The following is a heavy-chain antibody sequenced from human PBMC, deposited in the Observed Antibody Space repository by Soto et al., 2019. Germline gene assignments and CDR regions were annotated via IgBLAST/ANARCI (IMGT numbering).Heavy chain of an antibody. Sequence: ESLKISCKGSGYSFTSYWIGWVRPMPGKGLEWKGNIYPGDSDTRYSPSFQGQVTISADKSISTAYLQWSSLKASDTAMYYCARQLGYCSGGSCYDFDYWGQGTLVTVSS. CDR1: GYSFTSYW. CDR2: IYPGDSDT. J-gene: IGHJ4*02. CDR3: ARQLGYCSGGSCYDFDY. D-gene: IGHD2-15*01. V-gene: IGHV5-51*01.